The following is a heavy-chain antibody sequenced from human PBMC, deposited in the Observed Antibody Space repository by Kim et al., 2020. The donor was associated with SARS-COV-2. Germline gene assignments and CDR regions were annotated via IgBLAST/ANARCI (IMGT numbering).Heavy chain of an antibody. CDR3: ARLAIAAEFDY. J-gene: IGHJ4*02. V-gene: IGHV3-30*01. CDR2: K. D-gene: IGHD2-15*01. Sequence: KYYADSVKGRLTISRDNSKNTLYVQLNSLRPEDTAVYYCARLAIAAEFDYWGQGTLVTVSS.